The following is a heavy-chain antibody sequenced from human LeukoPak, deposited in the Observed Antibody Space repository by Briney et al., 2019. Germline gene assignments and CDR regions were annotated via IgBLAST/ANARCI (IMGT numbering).Heavy chain of an antibody. V-gene: IGHV6-1*01. CDR1: GDSVSSNSAA. D-gene: IGHD5-12*01. J-gene: IGHJ5*02. CDR2: TYYRSKWYN. Sequence: PSQTLSLTCAISGDSVSSNSAAWNWIRQSPSRGLEWLGRTYYRSKWYNDYAVFVKGRITINPDTSKNQVSLQLNSVTPEDTAIYYCARGLERPLQPALDPWGQGTLVTVSS. CDR3: ARGLERPLQPALDP.